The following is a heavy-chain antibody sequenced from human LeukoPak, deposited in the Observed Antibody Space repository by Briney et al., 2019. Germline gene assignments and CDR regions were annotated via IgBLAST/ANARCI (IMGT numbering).Heavy chain of an antibody. V-gene: IGHV4-39*07. J-gene: IGHJ3*02. Sequence: SETLSLTCTVSGGSISSSSYYWGWIRQPPGKGLEWIGSIYYSGSTYYNPSLKSRVTISVDTSKNQFSLKLSSVTAADTAVYYCARGRQLWFNAFDIWGQGTMVTVSS. CDR1: GGSISSSSYY. CDR3: ARGRQLWFNAFDI. D-gene: IGHD5-18*01. CDR2: IYYSGST.